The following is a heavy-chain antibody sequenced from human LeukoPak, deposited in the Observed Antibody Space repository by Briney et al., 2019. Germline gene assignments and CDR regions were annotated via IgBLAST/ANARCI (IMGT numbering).Heavy chain of an antibody. J-gene: IGHJ3*02. CDR3: ARGQGQQLASAFDI. D-gene: IGHD6-13*01. CDR1: GGSISSYY. V-gene: IGHV4-59*01. Sequence: SETLSLTCTVSGGSISSYYWSWIRQPPGKGLEWIGYIYYSGSTNYNPSLKSRVTISVDTSKNQFSLKLSSVTAADTAVYYCARGQGQQLASAFDIWGQGTMVTVSS. CDR2: IYYSGST.